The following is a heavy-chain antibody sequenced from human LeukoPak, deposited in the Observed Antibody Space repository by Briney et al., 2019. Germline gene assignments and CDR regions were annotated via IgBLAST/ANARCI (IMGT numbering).Heavy chain of an antibody. CDR3: AREGYYYGSGSSFYY. J-gene: IGHJ4*02. V-gene: IGHV1-2*02. CDR1: GYTFTGYY. Sequence: ASVKVSCKASGYTFTGYYMHWVRQAPGQGLEWMGWINPNSGGTNYAQKFQGRVTMTRDTSISTAYMELSRLRSDDTAVYYCAREGYYYGSGSSFYYWGQGTLVTVSS. CDR2: INPNSGGT. D-gene: IGHD3-10*01.